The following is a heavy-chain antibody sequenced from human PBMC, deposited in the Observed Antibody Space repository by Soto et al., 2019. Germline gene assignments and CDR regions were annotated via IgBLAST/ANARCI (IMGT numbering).Heavy chain of an antibody. J-gene: IGHJ5*02. Sequence: TSETLSLTCTVSGGPISNYYWSWIRPPAGKGLEWIGRIYTSGSTNYNPSLKSRVTMSVDTSKNQFSLKMSSVTAADTAVYYCAKPHCTRGYCSWFDPWGQGTLVTVS. V-gene: IGHV4-4*07. CDR2: IYTSGST. D-gene: IGHD2-15*01. CDR1: GGPISNYY. CDR3: AKPHCTRGYCSWFDP.